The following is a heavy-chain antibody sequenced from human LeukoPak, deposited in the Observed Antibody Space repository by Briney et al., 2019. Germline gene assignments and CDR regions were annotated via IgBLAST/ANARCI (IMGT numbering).Heavy chain of an antibody. V-gene: IGHV3-30*18. J-gene: IGHJ4*02. Sequence: PGRSLRLSCAASGFTFSSYGMHWVRQAPGKGLEWVAVISYDGSNKYYADSVKGRFTISRDDSKNTLYLQMSSLRAEDTAVYHCAKGGGASYYSVIDYWGQGTLVTVSS. D-gene: IGHD2-2*02. CDR2: ISYDGSNK. CDR1: GFTFSSYG. CDR3: AKGGGASYYSVIDY.